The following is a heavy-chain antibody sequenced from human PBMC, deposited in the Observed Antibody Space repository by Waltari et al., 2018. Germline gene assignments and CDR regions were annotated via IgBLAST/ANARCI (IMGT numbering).Heavy chain of an antibody. CDR1: GVSISTRRYY. J-gene: IGHJ2*01. V-gene: IGHV4-39*01. CDR2: LHYGGSS. CDR3: ATLPIPLELWYFDL. D-gene: IGHD1-7*01. Sequence: QLQLQESGPGLVNPSETLSLTCTVSGVSISTRRYYWGWIRQPPGKGLVWMGGLHYGGSSYFNPSLKSRVTISVDTSKNQFSLKLTSVTAADTAVYYCATLPIPLELWYFDLWGRGTLVTVSS.